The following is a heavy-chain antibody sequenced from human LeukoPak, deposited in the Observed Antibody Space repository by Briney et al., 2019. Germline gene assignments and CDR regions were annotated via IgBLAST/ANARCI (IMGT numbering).Heavy chain of an antibody. V-gene: IGHV3-30*03. CDR1: GVTFSSYG. D-gene: IGHD2-15*01. Sequence: PGGSLRLSCAASGVTFSSYGMHWVRQAPGKGLEWVAVISDDGNNKYYVDSVKGRFTISRDNPKNTLYLQMDSLRAEDTAVYYCAGGLLGCRGGSCYPTDYWGQGTLVTVSS. J-gene: IGHJ4*02. CDR3: AGGLLGCRGGSCYPTDY. CDR2: ISDDGNNK.